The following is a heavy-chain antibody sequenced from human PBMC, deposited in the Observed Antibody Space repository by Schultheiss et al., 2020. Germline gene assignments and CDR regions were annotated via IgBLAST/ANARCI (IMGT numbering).Heavy chain of an antibody. CDR2: ISYDGCNK. V-gene: IGHV3-30*04. J-gene: IGHJ5*02. CDR3: ARDLDKIAAPLLEAFDP. D-gene: IGHD6-6*01. Sequence: GGSLRLSCAASGFTFSSYAMHWVRQAPGKGLEWVAVISYDGCNKYYADSVKGRFTISRDNAKNSLYLQMNSLRAEDTAVYYCARDLDKIAAPLLEAFDPLGEGALVTVSS. CDR1: GFTFSSYA.